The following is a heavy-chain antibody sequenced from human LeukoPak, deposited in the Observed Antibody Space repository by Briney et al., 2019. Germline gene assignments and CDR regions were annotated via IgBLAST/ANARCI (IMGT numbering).Heavy chain of an antibody. Sequence: PSETLSLTCTVSGGSMSSSSYYWGWIRQPPGKGLEWIGSIYYSGSTYYNPSLKSRVTISVDTSKNQFSLKLSSVTAADTAVYYCTRNGVVRGVAYYYYYMDVWGKGTTVTISS. CDR3: TRNGVVRGVAYYYYYMDV. V-gene: IGHV4-39*01. D-gene: IGHD3-10*01. J-gene: IGHJ6*03. CDR1: GGSMSSSSYY. CDR2: IYYSGST.